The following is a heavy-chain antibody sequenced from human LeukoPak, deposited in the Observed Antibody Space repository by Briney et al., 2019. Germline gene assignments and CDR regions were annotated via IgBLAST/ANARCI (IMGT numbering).Heavy chain of an antibody. CDR2: IYYSGST. Sequence: PSQTLSLTCTVSGGSISSGGYYWSWIRQHPGKGLEWIGYIYYSGSTYYNPSLKSRVTISVDTSKNQFSLKLSSVTAADTAVYYCARCRDALVPTFDYWGQGTLVTVSS. V-gene: IGHV4-31*03. CDR1: GGSISSGGYY. D-gene: IGHD6-6*01. CDR3: ARCRDALVPTFDY. J-gene: IGHJ4*02.